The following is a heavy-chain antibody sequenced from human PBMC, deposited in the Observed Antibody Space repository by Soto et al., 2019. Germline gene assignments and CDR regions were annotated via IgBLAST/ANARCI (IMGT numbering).Heavy chain of an antibody. CDR1: GGTFSSYA. CDR2: IIPIFGTA. J-gene: IGHJ5*02. CDR3: ARDQGGSSWREWFDP. V-gene: IGHV1-69*01. D-gene: IGHD6-13*01. Sequence: QGQLVQSGAEVKKPGSSVKVSCKASGGTFSSYAIRWVRQAPGQGLEWMGGIIPIFGTANYAHKVQGRVTITADESTSTAYMELSSLRSEDTAVYYCARDQGGSSWREWFDPWGQGTLVTVSS.